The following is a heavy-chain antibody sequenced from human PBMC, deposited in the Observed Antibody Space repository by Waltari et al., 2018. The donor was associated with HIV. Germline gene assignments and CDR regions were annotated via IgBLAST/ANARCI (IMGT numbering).Heavy chain of an antibody. Sequence: EVQLLESGGGLVQPGGSLRLSCAASGFTFNTYAMNWVRQAPGKGLEWVSGISGSGDNTNYADSVKGRFNVSRDNSKKRMYVQINSLRAEDTAIYYCAKDRGDYYDSSGLGWYFDLWGRGTLVTVSS. J-gene: IGHJ2*01. CDR2: ISGSGDNT. CDR3: AKDRGDYYDSSGLGWYFDL. D-gene: IGHD3-22*01. V-gene: IGHV3-23*01. CDR1: GFTFNTYA.